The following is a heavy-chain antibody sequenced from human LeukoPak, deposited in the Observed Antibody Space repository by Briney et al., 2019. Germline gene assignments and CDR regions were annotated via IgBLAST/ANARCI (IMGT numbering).Heavy chain of an antibody. CDR1: GYSFTTYW. D-gene: IGHD1-26*01. V-gene: IGHV5-51*01. CDR2: IYPGDSDT. J-gene: IGHJ4*02. Sequence: GGSLKISCVGSGYSFTTYWIAWVRQMPGKGLEWMGIIYPGDSDTRYSPSFQGQVTISADKSISTASLQWSSLKASDTAMYYCARRMGGSYYESSGAFDYWGLGTLVTVSS. CDR3: ARRMGGSYYESSGAFDY.